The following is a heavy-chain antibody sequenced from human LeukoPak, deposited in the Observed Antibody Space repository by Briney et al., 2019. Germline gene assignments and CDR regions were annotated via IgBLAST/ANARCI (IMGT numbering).Heavy chain of an antibody. D-gene: IGHD3-3*01. CDR1: GGTFSSYA. Sequence: SVKVSCKASGGTFSSYAISWVRQAPGQGLEWMGGIIPIFGTANYAQKFQGRVTITTDESTSTAYMELSSLRSEDTAVYYCARLSTDYDFWSGSYYMDVWGKGTTVTVSS. V-gene: IGHV1-69*05. CDR3: ARLSTDYDFWSGSYYMDV. CDR2: IIPIFGTA. J-gene: IGHJ6*03.